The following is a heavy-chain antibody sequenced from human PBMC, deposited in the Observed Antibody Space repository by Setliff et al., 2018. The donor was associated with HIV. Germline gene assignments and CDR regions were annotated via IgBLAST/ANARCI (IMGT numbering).Heavy chain of an antibody. D-gene: IGHD3-3*01. CDR3: ARSKTFYDFWGGYYTHGAFKI. CDR1: GGSFTSRSYY. Sequence: SETLSLTCTVSGGSFTSRSYYWGWIRQPPGKGLEWIGSIFYSGITYYNPSLKSRVTISVDTSKNQFSLNLTSVTAADTAVYYCARSKTFYDFWGGYYTHGAFKIWGLGTRVTVS. J-gene: IGHJ3*02. CDR2: IFYSGIT. V-gene: IGHV4-39*01.